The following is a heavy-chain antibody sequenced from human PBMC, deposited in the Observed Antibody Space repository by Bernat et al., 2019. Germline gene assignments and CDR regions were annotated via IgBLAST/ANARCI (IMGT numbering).Heavy chain of an antibody. V-gene: IGHV3-53*01. D-gene: IGHD2-2*01. Sequence: EVQLVESGGGLIQPGGSLRLSCAASGFTVSSNYMSWVRQAPGKGLEWVSVIYSGGSTYYADSVKGRFTISRDNSKNTLYLKMSSLRAEDTAVYYCARDLVGGSSDYFDYWSQGTLVTVSS. CDR1: GFTVSSNY. CDR3: ARDLVGGSSDYFDY. J-gene: IGHJ4*02. CDR2: IYSGGST.